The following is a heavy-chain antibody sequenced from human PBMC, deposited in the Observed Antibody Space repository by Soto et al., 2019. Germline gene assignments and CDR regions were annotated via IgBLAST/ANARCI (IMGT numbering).Heavy chain of an antibody. Sequence: GGSLRLSCAASGFTFSSYWMSWVRQAPGKGLEWVANIKQDGSEKYYVDSVKGRFTISRDNAKNSLYLQMNSLRAEDTAVYYCARARITIFGVVMNYYGMDVWGQGTTVTVSS. CDR2: IKQDGSEK. D-gene: IGHD3-3*01. V-gene: IGHV3-7*05. CDR1: GFTFSSYW. CDR3: ARARITIFGVVMNYYGMDV. J-gene: IGHJ6*02.